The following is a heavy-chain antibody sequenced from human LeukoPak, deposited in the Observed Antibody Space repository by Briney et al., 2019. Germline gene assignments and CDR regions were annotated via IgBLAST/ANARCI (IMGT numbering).Heavy chain of an antibody. V-gene: IGHV1-69*04. CDR1: GGTLSSYA. CDR2: IIPIFAVV. CDR3: ARADSSGYSLDENFDY. J-gene: IGHJ4*02. D-gene: IGHD3-22*01. Sequence: SVKVSCKASGGTLSSYALNWVRQAPGQGLEWIGRIIPIFAVVNYAQNFQGRVTITADKSTNTAYMELSSLRFEDTAFYYCARADSSGYSLDENFDYWGQGTLVTVSS.